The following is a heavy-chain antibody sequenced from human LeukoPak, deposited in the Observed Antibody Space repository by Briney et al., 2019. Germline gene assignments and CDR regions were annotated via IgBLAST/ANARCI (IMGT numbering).Heavy chain of an antibody. Sequence: PSETLSLTCAVYGGSFSGYYWSWIRQPPGKGLEWIGEVNHSGSTNYNPSLKSRVTISVDTSKNQFPLKLSSVTAADTAVYYCARGANSNYVYDYWGQGTLVTVSS. CDR1: GGSFSGYY. D-gene: IGHD4-11*01. CDR2: VNHSGST. V-gene: IGHV4-34*01. J-gene: IGHJ4*02. CDR3: ARGANSNYVYDY.